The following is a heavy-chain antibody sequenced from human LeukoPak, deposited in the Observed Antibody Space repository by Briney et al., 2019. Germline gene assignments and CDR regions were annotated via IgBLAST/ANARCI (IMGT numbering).Heavy chain of an antibody. CDR1: GGSISSYY. Sequence: PSETLSLTCTVSGGSISSYYWSWIRQPPGKGLEWIGYIYYSGSTNYNPSLKSRVTISVDTSKNQFSLKLSSVTAADTAVYYCATVGTTVTTMYFDYWGQGTLVTVSS. V-gene: IGHV4-59*01. D-gene: IGHD4-11*01. J-gene: IGHJ4*02. CDR2: IYYSGST. CDR3: ATVGTTVTTMYFDY.